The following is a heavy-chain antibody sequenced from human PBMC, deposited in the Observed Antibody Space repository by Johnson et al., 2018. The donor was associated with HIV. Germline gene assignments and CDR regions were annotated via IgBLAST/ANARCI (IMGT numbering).Heavy chain of an antibody. D-gene: IGHD3-22*01. CDR1: GFTFSNRG. V-gene: IGHV3-30*03. J-gene: IGHJ3*01. Sequence: QMQLVESGGGVVQPGRSLRLSCAASGFTFSNRGMHWVRQAPGKGLEWVAVISYDGINKVYSDSVKGRFTISRDNSKNTLYLQLNSLRAEDTAVYFCARDPLSKTSDYYGVAFAVWGQGTMVTVSS. CDR2: ISYDGINK. CDR3: ARDPLSKTSDYYGVAFAV.